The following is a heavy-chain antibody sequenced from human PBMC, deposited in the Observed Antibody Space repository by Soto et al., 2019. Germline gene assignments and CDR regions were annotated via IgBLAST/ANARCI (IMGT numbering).Heavy chain of an antibody. CDR2: IYSGGST. V-gene: IGHV3-66*01. CDR3: ARDKSSYDILTGYYPVYGMDV. Sequence: PGGSLRLSCAASGFTVSSNYMSWVRQAPGKGLEWVSVIYSGGSTYYADSVKGRFTISRDNSKNTLYLQMNSLRAEDTAVYYCARDKSSYDILTGYYPVYGMDVWGQGTTVTVSS. CDR1: GFTVSSNY. J-gene: IGHJ6*02. D-gene: IGHD3-9*01.